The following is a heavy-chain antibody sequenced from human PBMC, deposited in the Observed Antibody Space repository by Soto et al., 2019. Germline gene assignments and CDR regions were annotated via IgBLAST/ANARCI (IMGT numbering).Heavy chain of an antibody. CDR2: MYWDDDK. CDR3: AYLPCSGGSCYWFSFAGMDV. CDR1: GFSLSTSEVG. D-gene: IGHD2-15*01. J-gene: IGHJ6*02. V-gene: IGHV2-5*02. Sequence: QITLKESGPTLVKPTQTLTLTCTFSGFSLSTSEVGVAWIRQPPGKALEWLALMYWDDDKRYRPSRESRLTISKDTSKNQVVLTMTNMDSVDTATYYCAYLPCSGGSCYWFSFAGMDVWGQGTTVTVSS.